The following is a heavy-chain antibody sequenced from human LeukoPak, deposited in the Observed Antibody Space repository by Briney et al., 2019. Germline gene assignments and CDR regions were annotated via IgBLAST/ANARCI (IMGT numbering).Heavy chain of an antibody. V-gene: IGHV3-21*01. CDR2: ISSSSSYI. CDR1: GFTFSSYS. D-gene: IGHD2-2*01. Sequence: GGSLRLSCAASGFTFSSYSMNWVRQAPGKGLEWVSSISSSSSYIYYADSVKGRSTISRDNAKNSLYLQMNSLRAEDTAVYYCARDIKALGYCSSTSCYGAVFYYYYGMDVWGQGTTVTVSS. CDR3: ARDIKALGYCSSTSCYGAVFYYYYGMDV. J-gene: IGHJ6*02.